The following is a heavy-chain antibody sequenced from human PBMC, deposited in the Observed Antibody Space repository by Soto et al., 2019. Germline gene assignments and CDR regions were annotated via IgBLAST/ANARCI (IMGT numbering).Heavy chain of an antibody. CDR2: IYYSGST. D-gene: IGHD3-10*02. J-gene: IGHJ6*02. V-gene: IGHV4-31*03. CDR3: ARFFPDYLPYYYYGRDV. CDR1: GVSIRSGGYY. Sequence: SETLSLTCTVSGVSIRSGGYYWSWIRQHPGKGLEWIGYIYYSGSTYYNPSLKSRVTISVDTSKNQFSLKQSSVTAAVTAVYYCARFFPDYLPYYYYGRDVWAQGTTVPVSS.